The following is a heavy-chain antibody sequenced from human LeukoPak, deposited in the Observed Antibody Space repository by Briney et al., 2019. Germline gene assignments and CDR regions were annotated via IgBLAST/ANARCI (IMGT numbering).Heavy chain of an antibody. Sequence: PGGSLRLSCAASGFTFSTYAMHWVRQAPGKGLEWVTNIWYDGSNKYYADSVKGRFTISRDNSKNTLYLQMNSLRAEDTAVYYCARGLFNYDNSGLNYWGQGTRVTVSS. J-gene: IGHJ4*02. CDR1: GFTFSTYA. CDR3: ARGLFNYDNSGLNY. V-gene: IGHV3-33*08. CDR2: IWYDGSNK. D-gene: IGHD3-22*01.